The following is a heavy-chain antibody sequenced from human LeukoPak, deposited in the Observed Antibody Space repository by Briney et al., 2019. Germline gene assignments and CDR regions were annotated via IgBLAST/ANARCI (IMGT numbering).Heavy chain of an antibody. Sequence: GGSLRPSCAASGFTFSNYGMHWVRQAPGKGLEWVAVIWYDGSNKYYADSVKGRFTISRDNSKNTLYLQMNSLRAEDTAVYYCARAPPGYCSSTSCYLNYWGQGILVTVSS. CDR1: GFTFSNYG. J-gene: IGHJ4*02. CDR3: ARAPPGYCSSTSCYLNY. CDR2: IWYDGSNK. D-gene: IGHD2-2*01. V-gene: IGHV3-33*01.